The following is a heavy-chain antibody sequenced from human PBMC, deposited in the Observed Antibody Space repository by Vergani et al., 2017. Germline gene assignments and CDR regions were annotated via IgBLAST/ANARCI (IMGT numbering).Heavy chain of an antibody. D-gene: IGHD6-13*01. J-gene: IGHJ3*02. CDR2: INPNSGGT. V-gene: IGHV1-2*02. CDR3: ARDRTPAAGPGDAFDI. Sequence: QVQLVQSGAEVKKPGSSVKVSCKASGYTFTGYYMHWVRQAPGQGLEWMGWINPNSGGTNYAQKFQGRVTMTRDTSISTAYMELSSLRSEDTAVYYYARDRTPAAGPGDAFDIWGQGTMVTVSS. CDR1: GYTFTGYY.